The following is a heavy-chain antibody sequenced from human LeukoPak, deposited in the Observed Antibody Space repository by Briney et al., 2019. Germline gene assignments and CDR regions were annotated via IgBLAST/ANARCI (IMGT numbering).Heavy chain of an antibody. V-gene: IGHV4-39*01. CDR1: GGSVSSATYY. D-gene: IGHD3-10*01. CDR3: ARYVVYGSGKYYFDY. CDR2: INYSGST. J-gene: IGHJ4*02. Sequence: SETLSLTCTVSGGSVSSATYYWSWIRQPPGKGLEWIASINYSGSTYYNPSLKSRVTISVDTSENQFSLKLSSVAAADTAVYYCARYVVYGSGKYYFDYWGQGTLVTVSS.